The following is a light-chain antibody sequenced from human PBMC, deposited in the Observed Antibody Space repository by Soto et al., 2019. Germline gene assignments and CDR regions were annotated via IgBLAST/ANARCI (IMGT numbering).Light chain of an antibody. Sequence: DIQMTQSPSTLSASVGDRVTITCRASQSIRSWVAWYQQKLGKAPKLLIYDASTLDSGVPSTVSGRGSGTEFTLNTRCLQTDDFATDACQQYKSYSPTFGHGTKVEIK. J-gene: IGKJ1*01. V-gene: IGKV1-5*01. CDR1: QSIRSW. CDR3: QQYKSYSPT. CDR2: DAS.